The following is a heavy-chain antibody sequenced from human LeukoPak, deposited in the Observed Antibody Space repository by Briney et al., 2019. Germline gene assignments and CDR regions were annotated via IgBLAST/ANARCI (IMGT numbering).Heavy chain of an antibody. CDR1: GGSISSYY. Sequence: SETLSLTCTVSGGSISSYYWSWIRQPPGKGLEWIGYIYYSGSTNYNPSLKSRVTISVDTSKNQFSLKLSSVTAADTAVYYCARVRGYSSSWYVGYYFDYWGQGTLVTVSS. V-gene: IGHV4-59*08. D-gene: IGHD6-13*01. J-gene: IGHJ4*02. CDR3: ARVRGYSSSWYVGYYFDY. CDR2: IYYSGST.